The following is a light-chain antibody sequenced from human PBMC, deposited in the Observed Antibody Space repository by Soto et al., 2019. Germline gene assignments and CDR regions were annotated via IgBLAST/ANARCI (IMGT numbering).Light chain of an antibody. CDR2: SAS. J-gene: IGKJ3*01. Sequence: DIQMTQSPSSVSASVGDRVTISCRASQGISTWLAWYQQKPGKAPSLLIYSASTLYSGVPSRFSGSGSGTDFTLTISSLXXXXXXTYYCQQANSFPLTFGPGTKVDIK. V-gene: IGKV1-12*01. CDR1: QGISTW. CDR3: QQANSFPLT.